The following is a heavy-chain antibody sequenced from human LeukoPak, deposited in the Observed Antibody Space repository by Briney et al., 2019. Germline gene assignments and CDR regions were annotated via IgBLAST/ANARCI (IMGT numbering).Heavy chain of an antibody. CDR3: ARHGYSSGWWEGYYYYYGMDV. J-gene: IGHJ6*02. CDR2: IYTSAST. D-gene: IGHD6-19*01. Sequence: SETLSLTCTVSGGSISSYYWSWIRQPAGKGLEWIGRIYTSASTNYNPSLKSRVTMSVDTSKNQFSLKLSSVTAADTAVYYCARHGYSSGWWEGYYYYYGMDVWGQGTTVTVSS. CDR1: GGSISSYY. V-gene: IGHV4-4*07.